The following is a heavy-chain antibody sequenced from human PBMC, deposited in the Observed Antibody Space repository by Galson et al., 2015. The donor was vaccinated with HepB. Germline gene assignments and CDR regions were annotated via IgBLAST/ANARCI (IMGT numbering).Heavy chain of an antibody. CDR3: ARDSRLELQLNNYYSYGMDV. Sequence: SVKVSCKASGYDFNKYGLSWVRQAPGQRLEWMGWVSGYDGSANYAPKFQGRVTMTTQKSTGTAFMEMRRLRSDDTAVYYCARDSRLELQLNNYYSYGMDVVGQGTAVIAS. CDR1: GYDFNKYG. D-gene: IGHD1-7*01. J-gene: IGHJ6*02. V-gene: IGHV1-18*01. CDR2: VSGYDGSA.